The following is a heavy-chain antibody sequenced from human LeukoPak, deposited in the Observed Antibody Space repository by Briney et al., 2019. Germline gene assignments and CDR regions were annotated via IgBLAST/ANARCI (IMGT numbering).Heavy chain of an antibody. D-gene: IGHD1-26*01. Sequence: GGSLRLSCAASGFTFSDYYMSWIRQAPGKGLEWVSYISSSGSTIYYADSVKGRFTISRDNSKNTLYLQMNNLRAEDTAVYYCARERVGAGYYMDVWGKGTTVTISS. CDR3: ARERVGAGYYMDV. CDR2: ISSSGSTI. V-gene: IGHV3-11*01. CDR1: GFTFSDYY. J-gene: IGHJ6*03.